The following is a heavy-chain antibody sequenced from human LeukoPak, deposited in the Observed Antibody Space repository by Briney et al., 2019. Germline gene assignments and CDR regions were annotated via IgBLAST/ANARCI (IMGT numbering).Heavy chain of an antibody. CDR2: ISYDGSNK. V-gene: IGHV3-30*03. Sequence: PGGSLRLSCAASGFTFSSYGMHWVRQAPGKGLEWVAVISYDGSNKYYADSVKGRFTISRDNSKNTLYLQMNSLRAEDTAVYYCTKALGTFLIAVFDYWGQGTLVTVSS. CDR1: GFTFSSYG. CDR3: TKALGTFLIAVFDY. J-gene: IGHJ4*02. D-gene: IGHD1-14*01.